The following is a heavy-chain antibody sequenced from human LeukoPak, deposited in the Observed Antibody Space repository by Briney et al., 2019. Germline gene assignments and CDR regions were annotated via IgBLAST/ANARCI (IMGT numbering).Heavy chain of an antibody. CDR2: INAGNGNT. V-gene: IGHV1-3*01. J-gene: IGHJ4*02. D-gene: IGHD5-24*01. CDR1: GYTFTSYA. Sequence: ASVKVSCKASGYTFTSYAMHWVRQAPGHRLEWIGWINAGNGNTKYSQKFQGRVTITRDTSASTAYMELSSLRSEDTAVYYCARGNPPRWLQQFDYWGQGTLVTVSS. CDR3: ARGNPPRWLQQFDY.